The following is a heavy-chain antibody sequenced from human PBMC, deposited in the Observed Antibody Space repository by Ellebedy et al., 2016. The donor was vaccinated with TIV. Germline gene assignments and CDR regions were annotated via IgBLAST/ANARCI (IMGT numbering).Heavy chain of an antibody. CDR3: ARGGVVAGADF. CDR2: INQHGSAE. J-gene: IGHJ4*02. D-gene: IGHD6-19*01. V-gene: IGHV3-7*03. CDR1: GFSFSNYW. Sequence: GESLKISCTASGFSFSNYWMHWVRQAPGKGLEWVASINQHGSAEYHVGSVKGRFTISRDNSKSSLYLQMNSLRADDTDLYYCARGGVVAGADFWGQGTLVTVSS.